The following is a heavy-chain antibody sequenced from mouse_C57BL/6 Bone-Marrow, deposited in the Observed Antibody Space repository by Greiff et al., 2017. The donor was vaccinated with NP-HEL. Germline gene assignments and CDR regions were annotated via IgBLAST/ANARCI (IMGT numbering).Heavy chain of an antibody. Sequence: QVQLQQPGAELVMPGASVKLSCKASGYTFTSYWMHWVKQRPGQGLEWIGEIDPSDSYTNYNQKFKGKSTLTVDKSSSTAYMQLSSLTSEDSAVYYGARDGYYVGFDYWGQGTTLTVSS. J-gene: IGHJ2*01. CDR2: IDPSDSYT. CDR1: GYTFTSYW. D-gene: IGHD2-3*01. CDR3: ARDGYYVGFDY. V-gene: IGHV1-69*01.